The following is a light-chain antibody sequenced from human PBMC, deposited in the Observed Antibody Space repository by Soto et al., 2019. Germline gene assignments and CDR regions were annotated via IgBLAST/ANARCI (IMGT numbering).Light chain of an antibody. CDR2: AAS. CDR1: QVISTS. Sequence: DVQLTQSPSFLSPSLRESVTITCRASQVISTSLAWYQVKPGKAPKLLIYAASTLESGVPSRFSATVSGTEFSLTTTSLQPEDFATYYCQPLFDSPITCRHGTRRRL. J-gene: IGKJ5*01. CDR3: QPLFDSPIT. V-gene: IGKV1-9*01.